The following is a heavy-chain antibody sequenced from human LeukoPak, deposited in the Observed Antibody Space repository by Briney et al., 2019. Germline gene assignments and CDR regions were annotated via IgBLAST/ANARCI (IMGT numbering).Heavy chain of an antibody. CDR3: AKDTSGSYYLFDY. V-gene: IGHV3-9*01. Sequence: GGSLRLSCAASGFTFDDYAMPWVRQAPGKGLEWVSGISWNSGSIGYADSVKGRFTISRDNAKNSLYLQMNSLRAEDTALYYCAKDTSGSYYLFDYWGQGTLVTVSS. CDR2: ISWNSGSI. D-gene: IGHD1-26*01. J-gene: IGHJ4*02. CDR1: GFTFDDYA.